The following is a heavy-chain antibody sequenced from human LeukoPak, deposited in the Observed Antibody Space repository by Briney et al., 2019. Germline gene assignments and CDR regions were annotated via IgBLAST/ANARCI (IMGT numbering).Heavy chain of an antibody. CDR3: AREGGAYAFDI. CDR1: GGSISSYY. D-gene: IGHD3-16*01. V-gene: IGHV4-59*08. Sequence: SETLSLTCTVSGGSISSYYWSWIRQPPGKGLEWIGYVYYSGSTNYNPSLKSRVTMSVDTSKNQFSLKLSSVTAADTAVYYCAREGGAYAFDIWGQGTMVTVSS. J-gene: IGHJ3*02. CDR2: VYYSGST.